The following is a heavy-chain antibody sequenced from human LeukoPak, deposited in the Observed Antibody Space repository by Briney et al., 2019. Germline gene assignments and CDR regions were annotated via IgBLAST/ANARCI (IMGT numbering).Heavy chain of an antibody. J-gene: IGHJ6*02. CDR3: ARDSYALRYGMDV. CDR1: GFTFSSYG. CDR2: IWYDGSNK. V-gene: IGHV3-33*01. Sequence: GGSLRLSCAASGFTFSSYGMHWVRQAPGKGLEWVAVIWYDGSNKYYADSVKGRFTTSRDNSKNTLYLQMNSLRAEDTAVYYCARDSYALRYGMDVWGQGTTVTVSS.